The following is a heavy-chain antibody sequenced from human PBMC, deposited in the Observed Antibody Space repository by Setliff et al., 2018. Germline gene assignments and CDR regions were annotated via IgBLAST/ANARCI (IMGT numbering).Heavy chain of an antibody. CDR2: ISSSGSTA. Sequence: GGSLRLSCAASGFTFSDHYMTWIRQAPGKGLEWVSYISSSGSTALYADSVRGRFSISRDNIKNSLYLQMNSLRSEDTAVYYCARALGGNYFDYWGPGILVTVSS. V-gene: IGHV3-11*01. D-gene: IGHD2-15*01. J-gene: IGHJ4*02. CDR3: ARALGGNYFDY. CDR1: GFTFSDHY.